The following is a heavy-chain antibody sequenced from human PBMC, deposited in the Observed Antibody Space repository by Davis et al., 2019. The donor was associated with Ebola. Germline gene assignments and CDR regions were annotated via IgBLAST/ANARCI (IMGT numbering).Heavy chain of an antibody. CDR3: ARGHNYAHEY. CDR1: GYTFTDYN. V-gene: IGHV1-2*06. CDR2: VILKSGAT. D-gene: IGHD4-11*01. Sequence: ASVKVSCKASGYTFTDYNIHWMRQAPGQGLEWLGRVILKSGATNYAQKFQGRVTMTRDTSISTVYMELSSLRYDDTAYYYCARGHNYAHEYWGQGSLVTVS. J-gene: IGHJ4*02.